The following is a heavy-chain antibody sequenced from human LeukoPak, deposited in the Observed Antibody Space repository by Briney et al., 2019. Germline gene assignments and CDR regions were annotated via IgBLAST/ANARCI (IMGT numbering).Heavy chain of an antibody. Sequence: GRSLRLSCAASGFTFSSYGMHWVRQAPGKGLEWVAVIWYDGSNKYYADSVKGRITISRDNSKNTLYLQMNSLRAEDTAVYYCAREVVGATGRYFDYWGQGTLVTVSS. CDR1: GFTFSSYG. CDR2: IWYDGSNK. CDR3: AREVVGATGRYFDY. D-gene: IGHD1-26*01. J-gene: IGHJ4*02. V-gene: IGHV3-33*01.